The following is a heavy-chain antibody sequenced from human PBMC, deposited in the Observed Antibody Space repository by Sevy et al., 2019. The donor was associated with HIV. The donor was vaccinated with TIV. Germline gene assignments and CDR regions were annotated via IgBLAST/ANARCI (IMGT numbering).Heavy chain of an antibody. CDR2: IRPYNGNT. D-gene: IGHD1-26*01. Sequence: ASVKVSCKASGYTFTSYGLSWVRQAPGQGLEWMGGIRPYNGNTDYAQKLQGRVTVTTETSTTTAYMELRSLRSDDKALYYCARLLGSTEFGYYFDYWGQGTLVTVSS. CDR1: GYTFTSYG. J-gene: IGHJ4*02. CDR3: ARLLGSTEFGYYFDY. V-gene: IGHV1-18*01.